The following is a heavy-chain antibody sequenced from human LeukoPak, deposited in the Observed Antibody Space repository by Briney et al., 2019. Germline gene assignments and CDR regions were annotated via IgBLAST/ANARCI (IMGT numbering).Heavy chain of an antibody. CDR3: ARGRYYYGSGSYYNPWYFDY. J-gene: IGHJ4*02. CDR2: INHSGST. CDR1: GGSFSGYY. D-gene: IGHD3-10*01. V-gene: IGHV4-34*01. Sequence: SETLSLTCAVYGGSFSGYYWSWIRQPPGKGLEWIGEINHSGSTNYNPSLKSRVTISVDTSKNQFSLKLSSVTAAGTAVYYCARGRYYYGSGSYYNPWYFDYWAREPWSPSPQ.